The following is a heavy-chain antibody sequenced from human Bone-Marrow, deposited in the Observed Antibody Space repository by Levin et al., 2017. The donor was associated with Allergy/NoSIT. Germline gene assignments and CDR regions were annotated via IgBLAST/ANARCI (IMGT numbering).Heavy chain of an antibody. Sequence: GESLKISCAASGFTFSGSAMHWVRQASGKGLEWVGRIRSKANSYATAYAASVKGRFTISRDDSKNTAYLQMNSLKTEDTAVYYCTSLTTVVTQDSSGRFDPWGQGTLVTVSS. CDR3: TSLTTVVTQDSSGRFDP. CDR2: IRSKANSYAT. V-gene: IGHV3-73*01. CDR1: GFTFSGSA. J-gene: IGHJ5*02. D-gene: IGHD4-23*01.